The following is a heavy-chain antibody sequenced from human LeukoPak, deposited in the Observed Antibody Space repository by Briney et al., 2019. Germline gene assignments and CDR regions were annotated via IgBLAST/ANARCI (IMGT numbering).Heavy chain of an antibody. Sequence: ASVKVSCKASGYTFTGYYMHWVRQAPGQGLEWMGWINPNCGGTNYAQKFQGRVTMTRDTSISTAYMELSRLRSDDTAVYYCARESSSWSRDYWGQGTLVTVSS. CDR2: INPNCGGT. J-gene: IGHJ4*02. CDR1: GYTFTGYY. V-gene: IGHV1-2*02. D-gene: IGHD6-13*01. CDR3: ARESSSWSRDY.